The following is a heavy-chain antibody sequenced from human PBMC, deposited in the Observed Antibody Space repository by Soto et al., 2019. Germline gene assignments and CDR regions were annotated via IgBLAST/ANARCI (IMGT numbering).Heavy chain of an antibody. CDR1: GGSISSGGYY. Sequence: SSETLSLTCTVSGGSISSGGYYWSWIRQHPGKGLEWIGYIYYSGSTYYNPSLKSRVTISVDTSKNQFSLKLSSVTAADTAVYYCARDGIQSLRFLEWPHYHPRYGMDVWGQGTTVTVSS. CDR3: ARDGIQSLRFLEWPHYHPRYGMDV. CDR2: IYYSGST. D-gene: IGHD3-3*01. J-gene: IGHJ6*02. V-gene: IGHV4-31*03.